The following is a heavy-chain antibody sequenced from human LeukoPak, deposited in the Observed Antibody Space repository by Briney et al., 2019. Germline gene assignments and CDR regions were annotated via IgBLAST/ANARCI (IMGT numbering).Heavy chain of an antibody. CDR2: IYYSGST. Sequence: TPSETLSLTCTVSGGSISSSGYYWGWIHQPPGKGLEWIASIYYSGSTYYNPSLKSRVTISVDTSKNQLSLKLSSLTAADTAVYYCARHEYSGSYYGLSWFDPWGQGTLVTVSS. V-gene: IGHV4-39*01. D-gene: IGHD1-26*01. CDR3: ARHEYSGSYYGLSWFDP. CDR1: GGSISSSGYY. J-gene: IGHJ5*02.